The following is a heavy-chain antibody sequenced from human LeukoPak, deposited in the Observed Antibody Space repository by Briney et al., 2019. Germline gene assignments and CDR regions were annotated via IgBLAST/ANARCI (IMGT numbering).Heavy chain of an antibody. J-gene: IGHJ6*03. CDR1: GGSFSGYY. Sequence: PSETLSLTCAVYGGSFSGYYWSWIRQPPGKGLEWIGEINDSGSTNYNPSLKSRVTISVDTSKNQFSLKLSSVTAADTAVYYCARGRMAARYYYYYMDVWGKGTTVTVSS. CDR2: INDSGST. CDR3: ARGRMAARYYYYYMDV. D-gene: IGHD6-6*01. V-gene: IGHV4-34*01.